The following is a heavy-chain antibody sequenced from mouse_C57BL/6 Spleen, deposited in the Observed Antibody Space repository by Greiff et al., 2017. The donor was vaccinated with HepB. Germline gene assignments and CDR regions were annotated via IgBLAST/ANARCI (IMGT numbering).Heavy chain of an antibody. CDR3: TRGIDGYYDY. CDR2: LSSGGDYI. D-gene: IGHD2-3*01. CDR1: GFTFSSYA. Sequence: EVQVVESGEGLVKPGGSLKLSCAASGFTFSSYAMSWVRQTPEKRLEWVAYLSSGGDYIYYADTVKGRFTISRDNARNTLYLQMSSLKSEDTAMYYCTRGIDGYYDYWGQGTTLTVSS. V-gene: IGHV5-9-1*02. J-gene: IGHJ2*01.